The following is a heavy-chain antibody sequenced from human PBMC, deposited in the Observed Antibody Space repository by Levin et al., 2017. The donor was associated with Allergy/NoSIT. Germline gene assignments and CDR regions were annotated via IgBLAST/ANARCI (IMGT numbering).Heavy chain of an antibody. Sequence: SETLSLTCSVSGGSISSGVHYWAWIRQPAEKGLEWTGRIYTNGKTDYNPSLKSRLTISMDTSKNAFSLRLRSVTAADTAVYYCARGGRDPYTGHFFDYWGQGTLAIVSS. D-gene: IGHD2-21*01. CDR1: GGSISSGVHY. CDR3: ARGGRDPYTGHFFDY. CDR2: IYTNGKT. J-gene: IGHJ4*02. V-gene: IGHV4-61*02.